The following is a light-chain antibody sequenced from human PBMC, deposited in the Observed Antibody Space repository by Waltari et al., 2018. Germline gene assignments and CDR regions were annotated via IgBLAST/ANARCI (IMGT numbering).Light chain of an antibody. Sequence: DIVMTQSPDSLAVSLGERATINCKSSQSVLYSSNNKNYLAWYQQKPGQPPKLLIYGASTRESGVPDRFRGSGSGTDFPLTISSLQAEAVAVYYCQQYYRTPPTFGGGTKVEIK. CDR1: QSVLYSSNNKNY. V-gene: IGKV4-1*01. J-gene: IGKJ4*01. CDR3: QQYYRTPPT. CDR2: GAS.